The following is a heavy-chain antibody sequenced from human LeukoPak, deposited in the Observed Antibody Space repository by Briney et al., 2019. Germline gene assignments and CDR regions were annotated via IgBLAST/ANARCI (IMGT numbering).Heavy chain of an antibody. CDR2: IIPIFGTT. V-gene: IGHV1-69*05. CDR3: ARGPPDLAMINV. D-gene: IGHD5-18*01. Sequence: ASVKVSCKASGGTFSSYAVSWVRQAPGQGLEWMGRIIPIFGTTNYAQKFQGRVTITTDESTSTAYMELSSLRCEDTAVYYCARGPPDLAMINVWGQGTLVTVSS. J-gene: IGHJ4*02. CDR1: GGTFSSYA.